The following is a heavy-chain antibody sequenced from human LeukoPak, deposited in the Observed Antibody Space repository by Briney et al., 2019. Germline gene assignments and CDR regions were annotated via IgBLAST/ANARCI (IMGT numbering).Heavy chain of an antibody. D-gene: IGHD3-22*01. CDR2: ISSSSSYI. Sequence: GGSLRPSCAASGFTFSSYSMNWVRQAPGKGLEWVSSISSSSSYIYYADSVKGRFTISRDNAKNSLYLQMNSLRAEDTAVYYCARGDSSGQSGYWGQGTLVTVSS. CDR1: GFTFSSYS. J-gene: IGHJ4*02. V-gene: IGHV3-21*01. CDR3: ARGDSSGQSGY.